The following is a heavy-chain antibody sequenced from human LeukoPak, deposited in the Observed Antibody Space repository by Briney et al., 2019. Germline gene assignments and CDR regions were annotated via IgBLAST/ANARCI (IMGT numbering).Heavy chain of an antibody. D-gene: IGHD6-6*01. CDR1: GFSFSSYG. V-gene: IGHV3-48*04. CDR3: ARDIKYSSSSSRYYYYYMDV. Sequence: GGSLRLSCVASGFSFSSYGMGWVRQAPGKGLEWVSYISSSGSTIYYADSVKGRFTISRDNAKNSLYLQMNSLRAEDTAVYYCARDIKYSSSSSRYYYYYMDVWGKGTTVTVSS. J-gene: IGHJ6*03. CDR2: ISSSGSTI.